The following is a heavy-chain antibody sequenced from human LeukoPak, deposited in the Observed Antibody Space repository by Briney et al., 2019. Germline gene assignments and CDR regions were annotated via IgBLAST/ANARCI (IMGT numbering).Heavy chain of an antibody. J-gene: IGHJ4*02. V-gene: IGHV3-23*01. CDR1: GFTFSNYA. D-gene: IGHD5-12*01. CDR2: ISGSGDST. Sequence: TGGSLRLSCAATGFTFSNYAMTWVRQAPGRGLEWVSSISGSGDSTYYADSVKGRFTISRDNSRRTLYLQMNNLRAEDTAVYYCARWLRRPTDSWGQGTLVTVSS. CDR3: ARWLRRPTDS.